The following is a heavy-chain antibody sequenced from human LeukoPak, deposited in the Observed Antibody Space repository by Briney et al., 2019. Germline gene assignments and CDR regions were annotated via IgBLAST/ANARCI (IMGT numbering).Heavy chain of an antibody. CDR3: ARVVGDTGYYFDY. Sequence: GGSLRLSCAAPGFTFSDSYMSWIRQAPGKGLEWVSYIIPSSGYTNYADSVKGRFTISRDNAKNSLYLQMNSLRAEDTAVYYCARVVGDTGYYFDYWGQGSLVTVSS. CDR2: IIPSSGYT. J-gene: IGHJ4*02. CDR1: GFTFSDSY. D-gene: IGHD2-21*01. V-gene: IGHV3-11*06.